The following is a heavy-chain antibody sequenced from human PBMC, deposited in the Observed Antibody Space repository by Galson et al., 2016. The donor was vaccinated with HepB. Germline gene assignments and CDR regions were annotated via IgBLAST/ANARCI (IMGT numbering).Heavy chain of an antibody. J-gene: IGHJ4*02. CDR2: IRSNTYGGTT. Sequence: SLRLSCAASGFTFGVYAMRWFRQAPGKGLERVGFIRSNTYGGTTEYAASVKGRFTISRDDSNSIAYLQMNSLKTEDTAVYYCTPTWLGVETSSWGQGTLVTVSS. D-gene: IGHD1-26*01. CDR3: TPTWLGVETSS. V-gene: IGHV3-49*03. CDR1: GFTFGVYA.